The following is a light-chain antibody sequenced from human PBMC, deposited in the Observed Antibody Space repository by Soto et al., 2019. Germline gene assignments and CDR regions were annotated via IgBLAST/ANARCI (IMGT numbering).Light chain of an antibody. J-gene: IGLJ2*01. CDR3: TSWTTSTTMI. Sequence: QSVLTQPASVSGSPGQSITISCTGTSSDLGAYNFVSWYQQHPGKAPKLMLDDVNIRPSGVSNRFSGSKSGNTASLTISGLQAEDEADYYCTSWTTSTTMIFGGGTKLTVL. CDR2: DVN. CDR1: SSDLGAYNF. V-gene: IGLV2-14*03.